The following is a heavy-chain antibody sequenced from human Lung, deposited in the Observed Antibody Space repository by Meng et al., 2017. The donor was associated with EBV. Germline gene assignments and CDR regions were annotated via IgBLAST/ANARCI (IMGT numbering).Heavy chain of an antibody. V-gene: IGHV1-2*04. J-gene: IGHJ4*02. CDR2: ININSGGT. CDR1: GYIFNNYG. CDR3: ARSPLDGYNYHFDY. D-gene: IGHD5-24*01. Sequence: QVQLVPSGAEVKKPGSSVKVSCKASGYIFNNYGVSWVRQAPGQGPEWMGWININSGGTNYAQKFQGWITMTRDTSISTAYMELSRLRSDDTAVYYCARSPLDGYNYHFDYWGQGTLVTVSS.